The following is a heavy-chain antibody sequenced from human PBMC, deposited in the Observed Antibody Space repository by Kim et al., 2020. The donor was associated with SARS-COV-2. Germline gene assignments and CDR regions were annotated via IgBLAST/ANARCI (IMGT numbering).Heavy chain of an antibody. D-gene: IGHD3-9*01. Sequence: GGSLRLSCAASGFTFSSYAMTWVRQTPGRGLGWVSTISSGGGSTYYADSVKGRFTISRDNSKNTLYLQMNSLRAEDTAVFYCAKIDYENLTRYRKFDYWGQGTLVTVSS. CDR2: ISSGGGST. CDR3: AKIDYENLTRYRKFDY. J-gene: IGHJ4*02. CDR1: GFTFSSYA. V-gene: IGHV3-23*01.